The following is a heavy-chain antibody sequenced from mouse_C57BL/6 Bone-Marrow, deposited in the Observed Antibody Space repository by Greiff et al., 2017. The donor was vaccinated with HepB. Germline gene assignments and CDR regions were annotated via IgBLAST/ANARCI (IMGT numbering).Heavy chain of an antibody. J-gene: IGHJ1*03. CDR1: GIDFSRYW. CDR2: INPDSSTI. D-gene: IGHD1-1*01. CDR3: ARPGGYGSSYGDFDV. Sequence: KLQESGGGLVQPGGSLKLSCAASGIDFSRYWMSWVRRAPGKGLEWIGEINPDSSTINYAPSLKDKFIISRDNAKNTLYLQMSKVRSEDTALYYCARPGGYGSSYGDFDVWGTGTTVTVSS. V-gene: IGHV4-1*01.